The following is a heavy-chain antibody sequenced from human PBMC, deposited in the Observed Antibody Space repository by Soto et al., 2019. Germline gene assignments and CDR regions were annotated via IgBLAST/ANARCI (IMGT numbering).Heavy chain of an antibody. V-gene: IGHV3-74*01. Sequence: GGSLRLSCSASGFIFSSHWMHWVRQSAEKGLVWVSRINSEGGSTAYADSVKGRFTISRDNSKNTLYLQMNRLRVEDTALHYCAKEVTSCCYPGFDSWGQGTLVTVSS. J-gene: IGHJ4*02. CDR2: INSEGGST. D-gene: IGHD2-2*01. CDR1: GFIFSSHW. CDR3: AKEVTSCCYPGFDS.